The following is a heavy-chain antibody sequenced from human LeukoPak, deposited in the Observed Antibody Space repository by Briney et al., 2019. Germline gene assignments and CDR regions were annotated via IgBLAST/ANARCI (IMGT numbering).Heavy chain of an antibody. D-gene: IGHD6-13*01. CDR2: FDPEDGET. CDR3: ARSIAAADFDY. Sequence: ASVKVSCKVSGYTLTELSMHWVRQAPGKGLEWMGGFDPEDGETNYAQKFQGRVTMTEDTSTSTAYMELRSLRSDDTAVYYCARSIAAADFDYWGQGTLVTVSS. J-gene: IGHJ4*02. CDR1: GYTLTELS. V-gene: IGHV1-24*01.